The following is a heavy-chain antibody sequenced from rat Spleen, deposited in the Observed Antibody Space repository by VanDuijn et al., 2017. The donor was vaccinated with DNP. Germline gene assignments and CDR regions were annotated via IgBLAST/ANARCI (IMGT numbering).Heavy chain of an antibody. Sequence: QVQLRQSGAEPAKPGSSVKISCKASGYTFTTYYMTWIKQTTGQGLDYVGYINTGSGGTSYNEKFKGKATLTVDRSSSTAFMQLSSLTPDDSAVYYCARGGYGIWFASWGQGTLVTVSS. J-gene: IGHJ3*01. V-gene: IGHV1-43*01. CDR3: ARGGYGIWFAS. CDR1: GYTFTTYY. CDR2: INTGSGGT. D-gene: IGHD1-4*01.